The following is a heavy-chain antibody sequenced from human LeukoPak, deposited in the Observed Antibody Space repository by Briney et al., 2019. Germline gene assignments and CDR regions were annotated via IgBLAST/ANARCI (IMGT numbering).Heavy chain of an antibody. J-gene: IGHJ5*02. D-gene: IGHD3-3*01. CDR1: GYSFTNYH. V-gene: IGHV1-8*03. CDR2: MSPESGDT. CDR3: ARVRLRNGYNWFDP. Sequence: ASVKVSCKPSGYSFTNYHITWVRQAPGQGLVWMGWMSPESGDTGYAHKFQGRVTITRNTSITTAYMELRSLRFDDTAVYYCARVRLRNGYNWFDPWGQGTLVTVSS.